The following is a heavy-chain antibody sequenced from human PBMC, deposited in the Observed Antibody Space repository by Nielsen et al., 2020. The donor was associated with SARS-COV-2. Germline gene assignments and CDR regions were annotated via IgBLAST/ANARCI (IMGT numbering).Heavy chain of an antibody. J-gene: IGHJ4*02. CDR2: IRSNVYGGTT. CDR1: GFTVSRNY. CDR3: TIDQDFDY. V-gene: IGHV3-49*04. Sequence: GGSLRLSCAASGFTVSRNYMSWVRQAPGKGLEWVGFIRSNVYGGTTEYAASVKGRFTISRDDSKSIAYLQLASLKTDDTAVYFCTIDQDFDYWARGTLVTVSS.